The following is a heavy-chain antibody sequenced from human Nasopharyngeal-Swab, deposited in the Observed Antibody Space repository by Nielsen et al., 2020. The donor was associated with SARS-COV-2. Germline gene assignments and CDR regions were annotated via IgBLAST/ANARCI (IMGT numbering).Heavy chain of an antibody. J-gene: IGHJ5*02. Sequence: GESLKISCAASGFTFSSYGMHWVRQAPGKGLEWVAVISYDGSNKYYADSVKGRFTISRDNANNSLYLQMNSLRVEDTAVYYCARDLRLAVAGTDWFDPWGQGTLVTVSS. V-gene: IGHV3-33*05. CDR1: GFTFSSYG. CDR3: ARDLRLAVAGTDWFDP. CDR2: ISYDGSNK. D-gene: IGHD6-13*01.